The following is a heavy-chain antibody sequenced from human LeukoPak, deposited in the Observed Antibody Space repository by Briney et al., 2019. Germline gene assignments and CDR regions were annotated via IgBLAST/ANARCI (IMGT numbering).Heavy chain of an antibody. J-gene: IGHJ4*02. D-gene: IGHD3-22*01. CDR1: GFTFSSNA. CDR2: ISYDGSNK. CDR3: ASNHYYDSSGYPARPYYFDY. Sequence: GSLRLSCAASGFTFSSNAMHWVRQAPGKGLEWVAVISYDGSNKYYADSVKGRFTISRDNSKNTVYLQMNSLRGEDTAVYYCASNHYYDSSGYPARPYYFDYWGQGTLVTVSS. V-gene: IGHV3-30*04.